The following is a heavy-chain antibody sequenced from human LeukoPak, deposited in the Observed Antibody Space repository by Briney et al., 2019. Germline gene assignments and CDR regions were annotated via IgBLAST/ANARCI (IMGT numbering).Heavy chain of an antibody. V-gene: IGHV3-7*01. J-gene: IGHJ4*02. CDR1: GFPFSGYW. Sequence: GGSLRLSCGASGFPFSGYWMSWVRQAPGKGLEWVANIHKDGSVKRYVDSVKGRFAISRDNAKSSLYLQMNSLRDEDTAVYYCTRDRGFGADDYWGQGSLVSVSS. CDR3: TRDRGFGADDY. CDR2: IHKDGSVK. D-gene: IGHD3-10*01.